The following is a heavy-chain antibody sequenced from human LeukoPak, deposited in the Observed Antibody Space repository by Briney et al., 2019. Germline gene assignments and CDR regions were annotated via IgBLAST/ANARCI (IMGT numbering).Heavy chain of an antibody. J-gene: IGHJ5*02. Sequence: PSETLSLICAVSGGSISSGGYSWSWIRQPPGKGLEWIGYIYHSGSTYYNPSLKSRVTISVDRSKNQFSLKLSSVTAADTAVYYCARGPPRWQNNWFDPWGQGTLVTVSS. CDR1: GGSISSGGYS. CDR3: ARGPPRWQNNWFDP. D-gene: IGHD4-23*01. CDR2: IYHSGST. V-gene: IGHV4-30-2*01.